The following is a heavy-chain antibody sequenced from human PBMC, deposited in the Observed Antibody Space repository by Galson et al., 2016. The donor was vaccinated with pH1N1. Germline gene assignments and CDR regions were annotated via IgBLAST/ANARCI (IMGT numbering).Heavy chain of an antibody. CDR2: INPENGDT. CDR1: GGTLDFDSYA. CDR3: ARIIRYSSGLDP. D-gene: IGHD2-21*01. Sequence: SVKVSCKASGGTLDFDSYAINWVRQAPGRGLEWMGWINPENGDTKYAQKFQDRVTMTRDTSNSTAYMEVNRLTSDDTAVYYCARIIRYSSGLDPWGQGTLVTVSS. V-gene: IGHV1-2*02. J-gene: IGHJ5*02.